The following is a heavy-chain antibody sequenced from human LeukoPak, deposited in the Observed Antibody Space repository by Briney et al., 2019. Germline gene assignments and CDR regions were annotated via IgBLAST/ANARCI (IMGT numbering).Heavy chain of an antibody. J-gene: IGHJ4*02. D-gene: IGHD6-13*01. CDR3: ARVGSSSWFGSEFDY. CDR1: GFTFSSYW. CDR2: IKQDGSER. V-gene: IGHV3-7*01. Sequence: GGSLRLSCAASGFTFSSYWMSLVRQAPGKGLEWVANIKQDGSERYYVDTVKGRFTISRDNAKNSLYLQMNSLRAEDTAVYYCARVGSSSWFGSEFDYWGQGTLVTVSS.